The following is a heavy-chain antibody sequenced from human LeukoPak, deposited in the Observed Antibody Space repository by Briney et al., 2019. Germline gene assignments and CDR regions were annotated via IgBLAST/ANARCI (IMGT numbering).Heavy chain of an antibody. D-gene: IGHD3-16*02. CDR2: INPNSGGT. Sequence: GASVKVSCKASGYTFTGYYMHWVRQAPGQGLEWMGWINPNSGGTNYAQKFQGRVTMTRDTSISTAYVELSRLRSDDTAVYYCARAHKVMITFGGVIAGPDYWGQGTLVTVSS. V-gene: IGHV1-2*02. J-gene: IGHJ4*02. CDR1: GYTFTGYY. CDR3: ARAHKVMITFGGVIAGPDY.